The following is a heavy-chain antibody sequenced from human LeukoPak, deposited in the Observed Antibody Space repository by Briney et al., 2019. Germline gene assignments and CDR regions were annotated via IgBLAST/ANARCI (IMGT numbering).Heavy chain of an antibody. CDR2: LSGIGRYI. Sequence: PGGSLRLSCAASGFTFSSYTMNWVRQAPGKGLEWVSSLSGIGRYIYYADLMKGRFTISRDNAKNSLYLQMNSLRAEDTAVYYCARSLRDAFDIWGQGTMVTVSS. CDR3: ARSLRDAFDI. J-gene: IGHJ3*02. CDR1: GFTFSSYT. V-gene: IGHV3-21*06.